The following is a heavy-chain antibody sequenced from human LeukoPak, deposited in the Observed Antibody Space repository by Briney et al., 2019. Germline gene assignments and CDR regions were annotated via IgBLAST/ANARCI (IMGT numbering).Heavy chain of an antibody. D-gene: IGHD2-15*01. J-gene: IGHJ4*01. Sequence: SETLSLTCTVSGSSMSSDYYWGWIRQPPGKGLEWIVSMSYSGHTYYNPSLKSRVTTSIDTSKNQLSLNLKSVTAADTAVYYCARDRDVDDFDSWGHGTLVTVSS. CDR2: MSYSGHT. CDR1: GSSMSSDYY. V-gene: IGHV4-38-2*02. CDR3: ARDRDVDDFDS.